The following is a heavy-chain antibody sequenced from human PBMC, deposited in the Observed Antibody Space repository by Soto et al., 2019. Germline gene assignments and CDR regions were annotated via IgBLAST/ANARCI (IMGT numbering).Heavy chain of an antibody. Sequence: GGSLRLSCAASGFTFSAYAVGWVRQTPGKGLEWVSAITTSGGTTYYADSVKGRFTISRDNSKNTLYLQMNSLRAEDTAVYYCAKDQGSSWYEINYWGQGTLVTVSS. CDR2: ITTSGGTT. V-gene: IGHV3-23*01. CDR1: GFTFSAYA. D-gene: IGHD6-13*01. J-gene: IGHJ4*02. CDR3: AKDQGSSWYEINY.